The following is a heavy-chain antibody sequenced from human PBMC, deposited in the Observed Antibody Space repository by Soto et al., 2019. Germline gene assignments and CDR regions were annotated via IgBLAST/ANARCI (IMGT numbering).Heavy chain of an antibody. Sequence: GGSLRLSCAASGFTFSSYWMSWVRQAPGKGLEWVANIKQDGSEKYYVDSVKGRFTISRDNAKNSLYLQMNSLRAEDTAVYYCARRTYYDFWSGPYYYGMDVWGQGTTVTVSS. D-gene: IGHD3-3*01. CDR1: GFTFSSYW. CDR3: ARRTYYDFWSGPYYYGMDV. V-gene: IGHV3-7*01. J-gene: IGHJ6*02. CDR2: IKQDGSEK.